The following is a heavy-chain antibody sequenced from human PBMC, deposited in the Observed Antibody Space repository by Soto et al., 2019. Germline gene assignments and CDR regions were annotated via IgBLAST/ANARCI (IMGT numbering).Heavy chain of an antibody. V-gene: IGHV4-30-2*01. Sequence: DLEWIGYIYHSGSTYYNPSLKSRVTISVDRSKNQFSLKLSSVTAADTAVYYCARGGDVMAFDIWGQGTMVTVSS. D-gene: IGHD2-21*01. CDR2: IYHSGST. J-gene: IGHJ3*02. CDR3: ARGGDVMAFDI.